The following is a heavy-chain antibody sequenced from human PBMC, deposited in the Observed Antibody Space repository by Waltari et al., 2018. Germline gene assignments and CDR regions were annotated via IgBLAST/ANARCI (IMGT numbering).Heavy chain of an antibody. D-gene: IGHD1-20*01. CDR3: ARDRITGIDTRPYYYYGMDV. CDR1: GGTFSSYA. J-gene: IGHJ6*02. V-gene: IGHV1-69*15. Sequence: QVQLVQSGAEVKKPGSSVKVSCKASGGTFSSYAISWVRQAPGQGLEWMGRIIPIFGTANYAQKFQGRVTSTADESTSTAYMELSSLRSEDTAVYYCARDRITGIDTRPYYYYGMDVWGQGTTVTVSS. CDR2: IIPIFGTA.